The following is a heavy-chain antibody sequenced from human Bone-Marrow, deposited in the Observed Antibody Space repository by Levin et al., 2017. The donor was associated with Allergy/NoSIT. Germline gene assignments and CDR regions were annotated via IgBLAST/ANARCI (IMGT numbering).Heavy chain of an antibody. CDR3: AKDSGYCSSTSCLRTKYYYGMDV. CDR2: ISGSGGST. CDR1: GFTFSSYA. J-gene: IGHJ6*02. Sequence: GGSLRLSCAASGFTFSSYAMSWVRQAPGKGLEWVSAISGSGGSTYYADSVKGRFTISRDNSKNTLYLQMNSLRAEDTAVYYCAKDSGYCSSTSCLRTKYYYGMDVWGQGTTVTVSS. D-gene: IGHD2-2*01. V-gene: IGHV3-23*01.